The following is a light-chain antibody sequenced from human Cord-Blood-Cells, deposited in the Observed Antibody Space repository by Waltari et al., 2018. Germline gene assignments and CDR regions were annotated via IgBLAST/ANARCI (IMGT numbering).Light chain of an antibody. V-gene: IGLV2-23*03. CDR1: TPDVGIYNL. J-gene: IGLJ1*01. CDR2: EGS. CDR3: CSYAGSSTFYV. Sequence: QSVLTPPASVSGSPGQATTSSCTRTTPDVGIYNLYSCYQQHPGKAPKLMIYEGSKRPSGVSNRFSGSKSGNTASLTISGLQAEDEADYYCCSYAGSSTFYVFGTGTKVTVL.